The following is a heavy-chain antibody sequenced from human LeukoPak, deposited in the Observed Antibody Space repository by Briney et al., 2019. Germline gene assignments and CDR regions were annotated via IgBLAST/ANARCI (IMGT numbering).Heavy chain of an antibody. CDR2: INHSGST. D-gene: IGHD3-3*01. J-gene: IGHJ4*02. CDR3: ARGRFWSGYQYFDY. V-gene: IGHV4-34*01. CDR1: GGSFSGYY. Sequence: SETLSLTCAVYGGSFSGYYWSWIRQPPGKGLEWIGDINHSGSTNYNPSLKSRVTISVDTSKNQFSLKLSSVTAADTAVYYCARGRFWSGYQYFDYWGQGTLVTVSS.